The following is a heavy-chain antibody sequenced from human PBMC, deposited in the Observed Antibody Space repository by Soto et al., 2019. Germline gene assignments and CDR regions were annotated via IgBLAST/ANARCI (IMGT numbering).Heavy chain of an antibody. CDR2: ISYDGSNK. Sequence: QVQLVESGGGVVQPGRSLRLSCAASGFTFSSFGMHWVRQAPGKGLEWVAVISYDGSNKYYSDSVKGRFTISRDNSKNTLFLQMNSRRAEDTAVYYCARDNCISTSCYSYYYYGMDVWGQGTTVTVSS. D-gene: IGHD2-2*01. J-gene: IGHJ6*02. CDR3: ARDNCISTSCYSYYYYGMDV. V-gene: IGHV3-30*03. CDR1: GFTFSSFG.